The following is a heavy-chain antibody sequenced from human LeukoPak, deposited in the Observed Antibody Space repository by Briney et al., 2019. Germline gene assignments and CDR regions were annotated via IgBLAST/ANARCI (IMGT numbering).Heavy chain of an antibody. J-gene: IGHJ4*02. CDR1: GFTFDDYG. Sequence: PGGSLRLSCVASGFTFDDYGMSWFRQTPGKGLEWVSGINWNGGSTGYADSVKGRFTISRDNAKNSLYLQMNSLRAEDTALYYCAREAPPLRYFFLWGQGTLVTVSS. D-gene: IGHD3-9*01. CDR2: INWNGGST. V-gene: IGHV3-20*04. CDR3: AREAPPLRYFFL.